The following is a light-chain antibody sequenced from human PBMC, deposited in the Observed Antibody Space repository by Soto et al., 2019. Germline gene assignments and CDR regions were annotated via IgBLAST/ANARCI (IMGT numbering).Light chain of an antibody. CDR2: DAI. CDR1: QNIHNH. V-gene: IGKV3-15*01. J-gene: IGKJ1*01. Sequence: EKLMSQSPATLSVSPGERVTLSCRASQNIHNHMSWFLQKPGQTPRLLIYDAIIRAADVPARFSGSWSGTEFTLTINSLQSEDFAVYYCQQYGSSRWTFGQGTKVDIK. CDR3: QQYGSSRWT.